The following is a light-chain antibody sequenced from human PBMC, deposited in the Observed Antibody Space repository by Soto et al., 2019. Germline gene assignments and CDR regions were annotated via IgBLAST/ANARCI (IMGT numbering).Light chain of an antibody. V-gene: IGLV1-47*02. Sequence: QSVLTQPPSASGTPGQRVTISCSGSSSNIGRSYVFWYQQLPGTAPKLLIYGNYQRPSGVPDRFSGSTSGTSASLAISGLRSEDEADYYCAAWDDSLSGWVFGGGTKLTVL. CDR3: AAWDDSLSGWV. J-gene: IGLJ3*02. CDR2: GNY. CDR1: SSNIGRSY.